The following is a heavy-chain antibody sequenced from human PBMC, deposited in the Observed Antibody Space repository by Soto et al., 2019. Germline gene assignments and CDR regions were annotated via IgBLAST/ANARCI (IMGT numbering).Heavy chain of an antibody. CDR2: IIPIFGTA. J-gene: IGHJ3*02. D-gene: IGHD4-17*01. CDR1: GGTFSSYA. CDR3: ARVYRSTVVIPGAFDI. Sequence: QVQLVQSGAEVKKPGSSVKVSCKASGGTFSSYAISWVRQAPGQGLEWMGGIIPIFGTANYAQKFQGRVTITADESTSTDYMELSSLRSEDTAVYYCARVYRSTVVIPGAFDIWGQGTMVTVSS. V-gene: IGHV1-69*01.